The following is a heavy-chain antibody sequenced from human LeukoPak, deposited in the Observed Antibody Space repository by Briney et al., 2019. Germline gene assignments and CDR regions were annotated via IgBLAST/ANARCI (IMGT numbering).Heavy chain of an antibody. CDR1: GFTVSSNY. CDR2: IYTGGTT. CDR3: ARDGDDTSGYFSPFDY. Sequence: GGSLRLSCAVSGFTVSSNYMSWVRQAPGKGLEWVSIIYTGGTTYYADSVKGRFTISRDNSKNTLYLQMNSLRAEDTAVYYCARDGDDTSGYFSPFDYWGQGTLVTVSS. V-gene: IGHV3-53*01. J-gene: IGHJ4*02. D-gene: IGHD3-22*01.